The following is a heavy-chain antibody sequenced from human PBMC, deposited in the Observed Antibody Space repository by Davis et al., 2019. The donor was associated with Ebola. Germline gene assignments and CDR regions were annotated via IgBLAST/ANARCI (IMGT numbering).Heavy chain of an antibody. D-gene: IGHD3-22*01. CDR3: ARHRRTGYYYIFDY. Sequence: MPGGSLRLSCTVSGGSISSYYWSWIRQPPGKGLEWLGYIYYGGTTKYIPSLKSRVTFSGDTSMNHLSLELRSVTAADTAVYYCARHRRTGYYYIFDYWGQGTLVTVSS. V-gene: IGHV4-59*08. CDR2: IYYGGTT. CDR1: GGSISSYY. J-gene: IGHJ4*02.